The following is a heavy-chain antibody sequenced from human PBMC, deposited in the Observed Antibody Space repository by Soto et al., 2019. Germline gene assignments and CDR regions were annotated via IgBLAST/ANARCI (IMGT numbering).Heavy chain of an antibody. J-gene: IGHJ4*02. D-gene: IGHD6-19*01. CDR3: AKVRAVAGFYDY. V-gene: IGHV3-9*01. CDR1: GFTFDDYA. CDR2: ISCSGGSI. Sequence: PGGSLRLSCAASGFTFDDYAMHWVRQAPGKGLEWVSGISCSGGSIDYADSVKGRFTISRDNSKNTLYLQMNSLRAEDTAVYYCAKVRAVAGFYDYWGQGTLVTVSS.